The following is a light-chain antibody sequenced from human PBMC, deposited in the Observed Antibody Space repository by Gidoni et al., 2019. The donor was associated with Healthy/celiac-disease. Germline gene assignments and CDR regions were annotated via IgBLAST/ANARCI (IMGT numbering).Light chain of an antibody. CDR2: EVS. V-gene: IGKV2-29*02. CDR1: DSLLHPDGKTY. CDR3: MQGIHLPLT. J-gene: IGKJ4*01. Sequence: DIVMTQTPLSLSVTPGQPASIACKSSDSLLHPDGKTYLYWYLQKPGQSPQLLIYEVSSRVSGVPDRFSGSGSRTDFTLKIGRVEAEDVGVYYCMQGIHLPLTFGGGTKVEIK.